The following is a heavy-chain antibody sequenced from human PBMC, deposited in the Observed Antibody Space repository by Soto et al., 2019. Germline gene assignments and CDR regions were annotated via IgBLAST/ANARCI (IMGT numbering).Heavy chain of an antibody. CDR2: IYYSGST. Sequence: SETLSLTCIVSGGSISSYYWSWIRQPPGKGLEWIGYIYYSGSTNYNPSLKSRVTISVDTSKNQFSLKLSSVTAADTAVYYCARAGYSGSYGDYHGMDVWGQGTTVTVSS. CDR3: ARAGYSGSYGDYHGMDV. J-gene: IGHJ6*02. CDR1: GGSISSYY. D-gene: IGHD1-26*01. V-gene: IGHV4-59*01.